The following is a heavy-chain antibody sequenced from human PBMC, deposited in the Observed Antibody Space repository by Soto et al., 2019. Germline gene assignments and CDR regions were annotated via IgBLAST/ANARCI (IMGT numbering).Heavy chain of an antibody. CDR3: ARVAPVVVVEGSPSDY. CDR2: IRIDGSNI. V-gene: IGHV3-33*01. Sequence: GGSLRLSCAASGSIFSGYVMHWVRQAPGKGLEWVAVIRIDGSNIYYADSVKGRFTISRDNAKNSLYLQMNSLRAEDTAVYYCARVAPVVVVEGSPSDYWGQGTLVTVSS. CDR1: GSIFSGYV. J-gene: IGHJ4*02. D-gene: IGHD2-15*01.